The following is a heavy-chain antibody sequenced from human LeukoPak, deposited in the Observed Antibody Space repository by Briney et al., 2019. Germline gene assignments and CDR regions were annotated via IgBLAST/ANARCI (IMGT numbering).Heavy chain of an antibody. J-gene: IGHJ4*02. CDR2: ISSSGSTI. CDR1: GFTFSDYY. Sequence: KAGGSLRLSCAASGFTFSDYYMSWIRQAPGKGLEWVSYISSSGSTIYYADSVKGRFTISRDNSKNTLYLQMNSLRAEDTAVYYCAKSPITIFGVVIYFDYWGQGTLVTVSS. CDR3: AKSPITIFGVVIYFDY. D-gene: IGHD3-3*01. V-gene: IGHV3-11*01.